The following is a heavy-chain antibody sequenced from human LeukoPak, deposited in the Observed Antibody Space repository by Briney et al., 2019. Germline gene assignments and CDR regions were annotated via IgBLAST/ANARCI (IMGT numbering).Heavy chain of an antibody. CDR1: ADSFSSHY. D-gene: IGHD4-17*01. V-gene: IGHV4-59*11. CDR2: ISYIGST. J-gene: IGHJ3*02. Sequence: SETLSLTCAVSADSFSSHYWTWIRQSPGTGLEWIGCISYIGSTNYNPSLKSRVTISIDTSKNQFSLKLRSVTAADTAVYYCARDLVTVTKGFDIWGQGIMVSVSS. CDR3: ARDLVTVTKGFDI.